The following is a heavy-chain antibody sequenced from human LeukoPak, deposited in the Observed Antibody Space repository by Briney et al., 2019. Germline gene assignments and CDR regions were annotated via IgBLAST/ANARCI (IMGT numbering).Heavy chain of an antibody. V-gene: IGHV1-69*13. D-gene: IGHD1-26*01. CDR2: IIPIFGTA. Sequence: SVKVSCKASGGTFSNYAISWVRQAPGQGLEWMGGIIPIFGTANYAQKFQGRVTITADESTSTAYMELSSLRSEDTAVYYCARNSGSYHLDYWGQGTLVTVSS. CDR1: GGTFSNYA. CDR3: ARNSGSYHLDY. J-gene: IGHJ4*02.